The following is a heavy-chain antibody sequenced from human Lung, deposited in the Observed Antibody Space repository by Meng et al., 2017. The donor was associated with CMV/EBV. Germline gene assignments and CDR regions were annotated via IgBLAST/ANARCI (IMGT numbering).Heavy chain of an antibody. J-gene: IGHJ4*02. CDR2: IYHSGST. V-gene: IGHV4-4*02. CDR1: GGSSSSSNW. Sequence: QGEFAGAGPGRVKPSGTLPLTCAVSGGSSSSSNWWSWVRQPPGKGLEWIGEIYHSGSTNYNPSLKSRVTISVDKSKNQFSLKLSSVTAADTAVYYCARVVTALWGYYFDYWGQGTLVTVSS. CDR3: ARVVTALWGYYFDY. D-gene: IGHD2-21*02.